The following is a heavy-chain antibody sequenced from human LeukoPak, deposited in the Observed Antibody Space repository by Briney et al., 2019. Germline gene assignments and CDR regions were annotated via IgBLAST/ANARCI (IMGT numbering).Heavy chain of an antibody. CDR2: ISDTGETT. V-gene: IGHV3-23*01. J-gene: IGHJ4*02. Sequence: GGSLTLPHVASGFIFQSHYMTWVRQAPGEGLQWVSTISDTGETTFYADSVRARFTISRDDSKNTVFLEMGGLGADDTAVYYCARGGAYDYCVLDEWGQGALVSVSS. CDR1: GFIFQSHY. D-gene: IGHD4/OR15-4a*01. CDR3: ARGGAYDYCVLDE.